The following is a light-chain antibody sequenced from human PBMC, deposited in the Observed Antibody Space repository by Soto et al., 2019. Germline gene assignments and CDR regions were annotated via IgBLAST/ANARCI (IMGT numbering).Light chain of an antibody. CDR2: SNN. CDR3: QSYDSSLTTFV. V-gene: IGLV1-44*01. Sequence: QSVLTQPPSASGTPGQRVTISCSGDSSNIGSNAVHWYQQLPGTAPKLLIYSNNQRPSGVPDRFSASKSGTSASLAISGLQSEDEADYYCQSYDSSLTTFVFGTGTKLTVL. J-gene: IGLJ1*01. CDR1: SSNIGSNA.